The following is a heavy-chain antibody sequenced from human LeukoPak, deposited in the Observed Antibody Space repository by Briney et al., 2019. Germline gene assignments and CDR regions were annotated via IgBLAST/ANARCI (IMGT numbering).Heavy chain of an antibody. Sequence: PGGSLRLSCAASGFAFSRLAMGWVRQAPGKGLEWVSVISDSGDTTYYADSVKGRFTISRDNSKNTLYLQMNSLRAEDTAIYYCAKDARRSDGWYFFDHWGQGALVTVSS. CDR2: ISDSGDTT. D-gene: IGHD6-19*01. V-gene: IGHV3-23*01. CDR1: GFAFSRLA. CDR3: AKDARRSDGWYFFDH. J-gene: IGHJ4*02.